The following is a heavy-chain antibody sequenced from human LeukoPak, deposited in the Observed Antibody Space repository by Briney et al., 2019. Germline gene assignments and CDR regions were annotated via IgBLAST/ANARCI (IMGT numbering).Heavy chain of an antibody. CDR2: ISNSRNYI. CDR3: ASAIATRLPLYTFDI. V-gene: IGHV3-21*01. Sequence: GGSLRLSCAASGFTFTRYSMNWVRQAPGKGLESVSSISNSRNYIHYADSVKGRFTISRDNAKNSLYLQMNSLRVEDTAVYYCASAIATRLPLYTFDIWGQGTVVTVSS. D-gene: IGHD6-6*01. CDR1: GFTFTRYS. J-gene: IGHJ3*02.